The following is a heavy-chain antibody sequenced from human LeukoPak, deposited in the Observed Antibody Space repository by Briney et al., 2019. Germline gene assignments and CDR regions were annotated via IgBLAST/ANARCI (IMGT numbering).Heavy chain of an antibody. V-gene: IGHV3-23*01. Sequence: GGSLRLSCAASGFTFSSYAMSWVRQAPGKGLEWVSAISGSGGSTYYADSVKGRFTISRDNSKNTLYLQMNSLRAEDTAVYYCAKGRLVVVPAAQYFQHWGRGTLVTVSS. D-gene: IGHD2-2*01. CDR3: AKGRLVVVPAAQYFQH. CDR2: ISGSGGST. J-gene: IGHJ1*01. CDR1: GFTFSSYA.